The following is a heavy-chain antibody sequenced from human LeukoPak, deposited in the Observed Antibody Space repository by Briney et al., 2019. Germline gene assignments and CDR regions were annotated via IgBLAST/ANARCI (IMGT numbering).Heavy chain of an antibody. Sequence: ASVKVSCKASGYTFTAYYMHWVRQAPGQGLEWMGWINPNSGGTNYAQKFQGRVTMTRDTSISTAYMELSRLRSDDTAVYYCARGQLDEVEALDIWGQGTMVTVSS. J-gene: IGHJ3*02. V-gene: IGHV1-2*02. CDR1: GYTFTAYY. CDR3: ARGQLDEVEALDI. CDR2: INPNSGGT. D-gene: IGHD1-1*01.